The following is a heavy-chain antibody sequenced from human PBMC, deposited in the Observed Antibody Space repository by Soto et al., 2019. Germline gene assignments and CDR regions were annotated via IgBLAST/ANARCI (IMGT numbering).Heavy chain of an antibody. D-gene: IGHD3-3*01. Sequence: ASVKVSCKASGYTFTSDGISWVRQAPGQGLEWMGWISAYNGNTNYAQKLQGRVTMTTDTSTSTAYMELRSLRSDDTAVYYCARGPSRHYDFWSGYPPFDYWGRGTLVTVSS. CDR2: ISAYNGNT. J-gene: IGHJ4*02. V-gene: IGHV1-18*01. CDR3: ARGPSRHYDFWSGYPPFDY. CDR1: GYTFTSDG.